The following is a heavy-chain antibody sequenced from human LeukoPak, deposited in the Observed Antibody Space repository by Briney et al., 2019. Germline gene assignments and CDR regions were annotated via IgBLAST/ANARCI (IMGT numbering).Heavy chain of an antibody. CDR2: ISSSSGTI. D-gene: IGHD6-19*01. V-gene: IGHV3-48*04. Sequence: GESLRLSCAASGFTFSRYWIHWVRQAPGKGLEWVSYISSSSGTIYYADSVKGRFTISRDNAKDSLYLQMNSLRAEDTAVYYCAREVAVAGTDLDYWGQGTLVTVSS. CDR3: AREVAVAGTDLDY. J-gene: IGHJ4*02. CDR1: GFTFSRYW.